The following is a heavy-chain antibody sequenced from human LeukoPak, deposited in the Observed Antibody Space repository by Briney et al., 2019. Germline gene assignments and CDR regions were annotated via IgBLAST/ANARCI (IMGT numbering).Heavy chain of an antibody. V-gene: IGHV4-30-4*01. D-gene: IGHD2-15*01. Sequence: PSETLSLTCTVSGGSISSGDYYWGWIRQPPGKGLEWIGYIYYSGSTYYNPSLKSRVTISVDTSKNQFSLKLSSVTAADTAVYYCARGDCSGGSCYWISWFDPWGQGTLVTVSS. CDR3: ARGDCSGGSCYWISWFDP. CDR1: GGSISSGDYY. J-gene: IGHJ5*02. CDR2: IYYSGST.